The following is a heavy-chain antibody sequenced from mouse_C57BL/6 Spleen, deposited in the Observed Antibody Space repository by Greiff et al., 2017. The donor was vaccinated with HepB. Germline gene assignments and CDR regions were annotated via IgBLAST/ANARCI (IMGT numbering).Heavy chain of an antibody. CDR1: GYAFSSYW. Sequence: VKLMESGAELVKPGASVKISCKASGYAFSSYWMNWVKQRPGKGLEWIGQIYPGDGDTNYNGKFKGKATLTADKSSSTAYMQLSSLTSEDSAVYFCARCGYYGSGYFDVWGTGTTVTVSS. D-gene: IGHD1-1*01. CDR2: IYPGDGDT. CDR3: ARCGYYGSGYFDV. V-gene: IGHV1-80*01. J-gene: IGHJ1*03.